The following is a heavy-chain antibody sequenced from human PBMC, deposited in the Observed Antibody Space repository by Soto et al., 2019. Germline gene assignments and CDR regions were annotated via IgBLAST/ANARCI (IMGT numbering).Heavy chain of an antibody. V-gene: IGHV4-59*01. D-gene: IGHD6-19*01. CDR1: CGSIGGSY. CDR2: VYYTGST. Sequence: PSETLSLTCSVSCGSIGGSYWSWIRQSPGKGLEWLGYVYYTGSTNYSPSLRSRVSISVDTSKNEFSLRLSSVTAADTAVYFCARSVAVPGAHIDYWGQGTQVTAPQ. CDR3: ARSVAVPGAHIDY. J-gene: IGHJ4*02.